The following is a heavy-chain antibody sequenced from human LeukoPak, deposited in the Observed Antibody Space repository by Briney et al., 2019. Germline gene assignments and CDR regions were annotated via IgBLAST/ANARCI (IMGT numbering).Heavy chain of an antibody. CDR1: GYTFTGHY. CDR3: AWGSPTVYYYDSSGYDYFQH. D-gene: IGHD3-22*01. Sequence: GASVKVSCKASGYTFTGHYMHWVRQAPGQGLEWMGWINPNSGGTNYAQKFQGRVTMTRDTSISTAYMELSRLRSDDTAVYYCAWGSPTVYYYDSSGYDYFQHWGQGTLVTVSS. CDR2: INPNSGGT. J-gene: IGHJ1*01. V-gene: IGHV1-2*02.